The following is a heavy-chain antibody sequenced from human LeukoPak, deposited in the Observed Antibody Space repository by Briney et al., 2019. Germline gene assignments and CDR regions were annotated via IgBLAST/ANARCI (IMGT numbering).Heavy chain of an antibody. Sequence: SGPTLVNPTQTLALTCIFSGFSLTTSGVGVAWIRQPPGKALEWLAVIFWDDDKRYRPSLKSRLTITKDTSENQVVLTMTNMDPVDTATYYCARPYYYDSGYYASAFDIWGQGTMVTVSS. V-gene: IGHV2-5*02. J-gene: IGHJ3*02. CDR3: ARPYYYDSGYYASAFDI. D-gene: IGHD3-10*01. CDR2: IFWDDDK. CDR1: GFSLTTSGVG.